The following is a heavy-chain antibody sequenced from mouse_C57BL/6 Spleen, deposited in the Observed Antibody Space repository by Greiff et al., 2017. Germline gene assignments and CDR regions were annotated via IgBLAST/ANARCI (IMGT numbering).Heavy chain of an antibody. CDR1: GYTFTDYE. CDR2: IDPETGGT. CDR3: TRGGLRAWFAY. V-gene: IGHV1-15*01. Sequence: QVQLQQSGAELVRPGASVTLSCKASGYTFTDYEMHWVKQTPVHGLEWIGAIDPETGGTAYNQKFKGKAILTADKSSSTAYMELRSLTSEDSAVXYCTRGGLRAWFAYWGQGTLVTVSA. D-gene: IGHD2-4*01. J-gene: IGHJ3*01.